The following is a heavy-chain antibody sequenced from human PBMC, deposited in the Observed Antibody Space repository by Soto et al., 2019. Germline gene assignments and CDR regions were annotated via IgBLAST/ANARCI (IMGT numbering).Heavy chain of an antibody. V-gene: IGHV4-59*08. J-gene: IGHJ4*02. CDR3: ARRITMVRVPYYFDY. Sequence: TSETLSLTCTVSGGSMSAYYWSWIRQPPGKGLEWIGYISYSGSTNYNPSLKSRVTISVDTSKNQFSLKLSSVTAADTAVYYCARRITMVRVPYYFDYWGQGTLVTVSS. CDR1: GGSMSAYY. CDR2: ISYSGST. D-gene: IGHD3-10*01.